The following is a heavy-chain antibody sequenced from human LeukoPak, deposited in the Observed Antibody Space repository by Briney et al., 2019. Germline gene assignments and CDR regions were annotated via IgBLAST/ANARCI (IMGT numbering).Heavy chain of an antibody. D-gene: IGHD4-17*01. CDR1: GFTVSSNY. V-gene: IGHV3-66*01. CDR3: AKTLVTVSEDYFDY. Sequence: GGSLRLSCAASGFTVSSNYMSWVRQAPGKGLEWVSVIYSGGSTYYADSVKGRFTISRDNSKNTLYLQMNSLRAEDTAVYYCAKTLVTVSEDYFDYWGQGTLVTVSS. CDR2: IYSGGST. J-gene: IGHJ4*02.